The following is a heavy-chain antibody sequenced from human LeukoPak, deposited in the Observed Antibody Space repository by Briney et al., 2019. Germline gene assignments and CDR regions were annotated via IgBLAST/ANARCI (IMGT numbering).Heavy chain of an antibody. Sequence: GGSLRLSCAASGFTFSSYAMHWVRQAPGKGLEWVAVISYDGSNKYYADSVKGRFTISRDNSKNTLYLQMNSLRAEDTAVYYCARDLETYYYDRSGTGGGYFDYWGQGTLVTVSS. CDR2: ISYDGSNK. CDR1: GFTFSSYA. CDR3: ARDLETYYYDRSGTGGGYFDY. V-gene: IGHV3-30*04. D-gene: IGHD3-22*01. J-gene: IGHJ4*02.